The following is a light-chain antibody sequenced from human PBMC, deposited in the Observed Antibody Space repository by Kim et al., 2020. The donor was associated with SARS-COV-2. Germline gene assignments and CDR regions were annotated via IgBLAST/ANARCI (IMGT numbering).Light chain of an antibody. CDR3: QQYKEWPLT. V-gene: IGKV3D-15*01. CDR1: QSIGTN. J-gene: IGKJ4*01. CDR2: NAF. Sequence: EIVMTHSPATLSLSPGERATLSCTASQSIGTNLAWYQQKPGQAPRLLIYNAFTRATGIPARISGSGSGREFTLTISSLQSEDFAVYYCQQYKEWPLTFGGGTKVDIK.